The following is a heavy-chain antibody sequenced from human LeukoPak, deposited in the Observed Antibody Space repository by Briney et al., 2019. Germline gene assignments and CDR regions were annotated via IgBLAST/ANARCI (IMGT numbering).Heavy chain of an antibody. CDR3: ARDRGRGWLQFSDAFDI. V-gene: IGHV4-59*01. J-gene: IGHJ3*02. D-gene: IGHD5-24*01. CDR2: IYYSGST. Sequence: SETLSLTCTVSGGSISSYYWSWLRQPPGKGLEWIGYIYYSGSTNYNPSLKSRVTISVDTSKNQFSLKLSSVTAADTAVYYCARDRGRGWLQFSDAFDIWGQGTMVTVSS. CDR1: GGSISSYY.